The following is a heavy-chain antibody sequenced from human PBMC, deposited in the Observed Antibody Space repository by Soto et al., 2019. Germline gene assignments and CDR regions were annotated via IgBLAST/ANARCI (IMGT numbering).Heavy chain of an antibody. CDR3: AKYRSLAARPFDY. Sequence: EVQLLESGGGLVQPGGSLRLSCAASGFTFSSYAMSWVRQAPGKGLEWVSAISGSGGSTYYADSVKGRFTISRDNSKNTLYLQMNSLRDEATAVYCCAKYRSLAARPFDYWGQGTLVTVSS. CDR1: GFTFSSYA. D-gene: IGHD6-6*01. CDR2: ISGSGGST. J-gene: IGHJ4*02. V-gene: IGHV3-23*01.